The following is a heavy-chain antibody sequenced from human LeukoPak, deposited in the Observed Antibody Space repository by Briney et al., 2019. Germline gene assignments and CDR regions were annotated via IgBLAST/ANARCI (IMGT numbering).Heavy chain of an antibody. J-gene: IGHJ4*02. CDR2: IYTSGST. Sequence: SQTLSLTCTVSGGSISSGSYYWSWIRQPAGKGLEWIGRIYTSGSTNYNPSLKSRVTMSVDMSTRQISLKLSSVTAADTAVYYRARAVGGDGSGSLWGPGTLVTVSS. V-gene: IGHV4-61*02. D-gene: IGHD3-10*01. CDR1: GGSISSGSYY. CDR3: ARAVGGDGSGSL.